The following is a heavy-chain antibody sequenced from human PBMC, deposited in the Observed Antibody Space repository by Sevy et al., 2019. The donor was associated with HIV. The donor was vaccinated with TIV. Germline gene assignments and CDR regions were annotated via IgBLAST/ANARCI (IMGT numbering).Heavy chain of an antibody. CDR3: AKDQGDYIWGTYRY. CDR2: INYSGDVI. D-gene: IGHD3-16*02. V-gene: IGHV3-23*01. CDR1: GFTFSDYW. J-gene: IGHJ4*02. Sequence: GGSLRLSCAASGFTFSDYWMTWVRQAPGKGLESISCINYSGDVIHYTDSVKGRFTISRDNSKNTVYLQMNSLRAEDTAVYYCAKDQGDYIWGTYRYWGQGTLVTVSS.